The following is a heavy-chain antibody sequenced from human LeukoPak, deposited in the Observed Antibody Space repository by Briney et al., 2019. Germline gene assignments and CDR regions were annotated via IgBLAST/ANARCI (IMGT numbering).Heavy chain of an antibody. CDR2: ISGSGGST. Sequence: GGSLRLSCAASGFAFSSYAMNWVRQAPGKGLEWVSAISGSGGSTYYADSVKGRFTISRDNSKNTLYLQMNNLRAEDTAVYYCARGPYLGYCSGGSCNQFDYWGQGTLVTVSS. CDR3: ARGPYLGYCSGGSCNQFDY. V-gene: IGHV3-23*01. J-gene: IGHJ4*02. CDR1: GFAFSSYA. D-gene: IGHD2-15*01.